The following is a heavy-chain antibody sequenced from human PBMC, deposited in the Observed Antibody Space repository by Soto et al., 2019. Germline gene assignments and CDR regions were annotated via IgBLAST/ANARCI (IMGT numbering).Heavy chain of an antibody. J-gene: IGHJ4*02. CDR2: IIPILGIA. D-gene: IGHD3-22*01. V-gene: IGHV1-69*02. CDR3: ARYDSSGYSDY. CDR1: GGTFSSYT. Sequence: QVQLVQSGAAVKKPGSSVKVSCKASGGTFSSYTISWVRQAPGQGLEWMGRIIPILGIANYAQKFQGRVTITADKSTSTAYMELSSLRSEDTAVYYCARYDSSGYSDYWGQGTLVTVSS.